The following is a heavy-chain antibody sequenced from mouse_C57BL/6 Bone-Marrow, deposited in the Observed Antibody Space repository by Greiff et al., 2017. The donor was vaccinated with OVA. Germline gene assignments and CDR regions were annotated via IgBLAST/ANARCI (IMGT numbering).Heavy chain of an antibody. CDR3: ARRGDNYGGFAY. D-gene: IGHD1-2*01. J-gene: IGHJ3*01. Sequence: DQLQQPGAELVRPGTSVKLSCKASGYTFTSYWMHWVKQRPGQGLEWIGVIDPSDSYTNYNQKFKGKATLTVDTSSSTTYMQLSSLTSEDSAVYYCARRGDNYGGFAYWGQGTLVTVSA. V-gene: IGHV1-59*01. CDR2: IDPSDSYT. CDR1: GYTFTSYW.